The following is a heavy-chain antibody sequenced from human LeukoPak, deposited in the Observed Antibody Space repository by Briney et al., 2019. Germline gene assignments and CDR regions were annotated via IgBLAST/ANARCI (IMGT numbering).Heavy chain of an antibody. V-gene: IGHV4-4*07. CDR1: GGSIGIYY. Sequence: SETLSLTCTVSGGSIGIYYWTWIRQSAGKGLEWLGRMYASGDFNYNPFLKSRVTMSVDTSKNQFSLRLRSVTAADTAVYYCARQIASAGTAGFDFWGQGALVTVSS. CDR2: MYASGDF. CDR3: ARQIASAGTAGFDF. J-gene: IGHJ4*02. D-gene: IGHD6-13*01.